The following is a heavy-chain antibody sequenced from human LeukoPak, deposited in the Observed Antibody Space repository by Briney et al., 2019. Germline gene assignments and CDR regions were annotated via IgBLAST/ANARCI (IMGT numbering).Heavy chain of an antibody. CDR1: GFTFSSYA. CDR2: ISGSGGST. D-gene: IGHD2-15*01. CDR3: AKTKCSGGSCPTRYFDY. V-gene: IGHV3-23*01. J-gene: IGHJ4*02. Sequence: PGGSLRLSCAASGFTFSSYAMSWVRQAPGKGLEWVSAISGSGGSTYYADSVKGRFTISRGNSKNTLYLQMNSLRAEDTAVYYCAKTKCSGGSCPTRYFDYWGQGALVTVSS.